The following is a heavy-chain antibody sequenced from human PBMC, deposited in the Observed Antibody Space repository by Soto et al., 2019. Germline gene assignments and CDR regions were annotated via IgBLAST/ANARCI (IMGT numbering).Heavy chain of an antibody. Sequence: ASVKVSCKASGYTFSSYAISWVRQAPGQGLEWMGWISPYNGNTNYAQNLQGRVTMTTDTSMTTAYMELRSLRSDDTAVYYCARGTTVTTTPTYYYMDVWGIGTTVTVSS. V-gene: IGHV1-18*01. D-gene: IGHD4-4*01. J-gene: IGHJ6*03. CDR3: ARGTTVTTTPTYYYMDV. CDR2: ISPYNGNT. CDR1: GYTFSSYA.